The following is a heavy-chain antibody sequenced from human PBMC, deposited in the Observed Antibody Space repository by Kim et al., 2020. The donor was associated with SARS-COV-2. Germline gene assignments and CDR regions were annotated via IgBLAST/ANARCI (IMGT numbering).Heavy chain of an antibody. CDR3: ARDSRLGPHFWSGYYSVPYRYGMDV. V-gene: IGHV3-33*01. Sequence: GGSLRLSCAASGFTFSSYGMHWVRQAPGKGLEWVAVIWYDGSNKYYADSVKGRFTISRDNSKNTLYLQMNSLRAEDTAVYYCARDSRLGPHFWSGYYSVPYRYGMDVWGQGTTVTVSS. CDR1: GFTFSSYG. D-gene: IGHD3-3*02. J-gene: IGHJ6*02. CDR2: IWYDGSNK.